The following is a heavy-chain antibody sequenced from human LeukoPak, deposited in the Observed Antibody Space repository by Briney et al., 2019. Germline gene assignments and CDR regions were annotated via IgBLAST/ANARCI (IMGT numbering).Heavy chain of an antibody. CDR1: GDSISTSSYY. J-gene: IGHJ4*02. Sequence: NPSETLSLTCSVSGDSISTSSYYWGWIRQPPGKGLEWIGTIYYSGSTYYNPSLKSRVTISVDTSKNQFSLKLSSVTAADTAVYYCARRDGGNPRQDYWGQGTLVTVSS. V-gene: IGHV4-39*07. CDR2: IYYSGST. D-gene: IGHD4-23*01. CDR3: ARRDGGNPRQDY.